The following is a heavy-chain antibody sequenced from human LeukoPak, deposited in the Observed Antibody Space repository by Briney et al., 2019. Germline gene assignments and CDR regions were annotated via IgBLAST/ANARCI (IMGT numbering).Heavy chain of an antibody. V-gene: IGHV3-21*01. J-gene: IGHJ3*02. CDR1: GFTFSSYS. D-gene: IGHD3-22*01. CDR2: ISSSYI. Sequence: GGSLRLSCAASGFTFSSYSMNWVRQAPGKGLEWVSSISSSYIYYADSVKGRFTISRDNAKNSLYLQMNSLRAEDTAVYYCARDTMIVVDDAFDIWGQGTMVTVSS. CDR3: ARDTMIVVDDAFDI.